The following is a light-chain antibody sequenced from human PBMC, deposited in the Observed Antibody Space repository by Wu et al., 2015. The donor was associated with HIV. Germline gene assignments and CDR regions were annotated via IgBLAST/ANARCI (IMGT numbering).Light chain of an antibody. CDR1: QTVSSK. J-gene: IGKJ1*01. CDR3: QQYNNWPLPV. CDR2: GAS. Sequence: EIVMTQSPATLSVSPGERATLSCRASQTVSSKLAWYQQKPGQAPRLLIYGASTRATGIAARFSGSGSGTEFTLTISSMQSEDFAVYYCQQYNNWPLPVFGQGTKVEIK. V-gene: IGKV3-15*01.